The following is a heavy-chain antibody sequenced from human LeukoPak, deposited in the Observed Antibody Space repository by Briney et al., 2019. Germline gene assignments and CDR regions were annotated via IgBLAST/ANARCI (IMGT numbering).Heavy chain of an antibody. CDR3: AKGLPSSTIDY. J-gene: IGHJ4*02. Sequence: GGSLRLSCAASGFIFNNYGLIWVRQAPGKGLEWVSAISNDGGGTNYADFVKGRFTISRDNSKNTLYLQMNSLRAEDTAVYYCAKGLPSSTIDYWGQGTLVTVSS. CDR1: GFIFNNYG. V-gene: IGHV3-23*01. CDR2: ISNDGGGT. D-gene: IGHD2-2*01.